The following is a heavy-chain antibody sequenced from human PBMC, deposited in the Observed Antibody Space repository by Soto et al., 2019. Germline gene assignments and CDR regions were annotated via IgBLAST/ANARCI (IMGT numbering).Heavy chain of an antibody. V-gene: IGHV3-21*06. J-gene: IGHJ4*02. Sequence: EMQLVESGGGLVQPGGSLRLSCAASGFTFSRYTMNWVRQAPGKGLEWVSSITSTSDNMYYVDSVKGRFTISRDNAENSLFLQMNSLRAEDTAVYYCATDPGVPGTRWGQGTQVTVSS. CDR1: GFTFSRYT. CDR3: ATDPGVPGTR. D-gene: IGHD6-19*01. CDR2: ITSTSDNM.